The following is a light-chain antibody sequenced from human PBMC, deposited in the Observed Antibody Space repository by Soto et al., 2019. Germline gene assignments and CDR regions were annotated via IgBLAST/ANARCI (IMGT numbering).Light chain of an antibody. Sequence: QSALTQPASVSGSPGQSITISCTGTSSDVGGYNFVAWYQQHPGKAPKLMIYDVSNRPSGVSNRFSGSKSGNTASLTISGRQAEAEADYYCSSYTSSSTLVFGGGIKPTVL. J-gene: IGLJ2*01. CDR1: SSDVGGYNF. CDR3: SSYTSSSTLV. V-gene: IGLV2-14*01. CDR2: DVS.